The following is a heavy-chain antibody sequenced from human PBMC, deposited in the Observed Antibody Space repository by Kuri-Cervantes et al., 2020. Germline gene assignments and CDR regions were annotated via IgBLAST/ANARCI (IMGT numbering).Heavy chain of an antibody. CDR1: GGIFSSYG. CDR2: ISAYNGNT. D-gene: IGHD3-10*01. Sequence: ASVKVSCKASGGIFSSYGISWVRQAPGQGLEWMGWISAYNGNTNYAQNLQGRVTMTTDTSTSTAYMELRSLRSDDTAVYYCAREEPMVQHPYYYYYYMDVRGKGTTVTVSS. V-gene: IGHV1-18*01. J-gene: IGHJ6*03. CDR3: AREEPMVQHPYYYYYYMDV.